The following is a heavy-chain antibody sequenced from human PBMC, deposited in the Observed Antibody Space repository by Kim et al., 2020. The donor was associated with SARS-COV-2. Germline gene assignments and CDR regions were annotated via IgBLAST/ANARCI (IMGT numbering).Heavy chain of an antibody. Sequence: ASVKVSCKASGDRFSRFHISWLRQAPGQGLEWMGWIGAKNGNTRYAPKFEGRVTMTTDTSTSRVYMEMRSLRFDDTAVYYCARDYSGGWYRFDYWGQGTL. CDR3: ARDYSGGWYRFDY. V-gene: IGHV1-18*04. CDR2: IGAKNGNT. D-gene: IGHD6-19*01. J-gene: IGHJ4*02. CDR1: GDRFSRFH.